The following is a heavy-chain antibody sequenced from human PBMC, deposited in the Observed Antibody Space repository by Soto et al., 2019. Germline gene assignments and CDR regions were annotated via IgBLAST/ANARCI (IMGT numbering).Heavy chain of an antibody. V-gene: IGHV3-15*07. CDR1: DFTFNNAW. D-gene: IGHD6-13*01. J-gene: IGHJ4*02. Sequence: GSLRLSCASSDFTFNNAWMNWVRQPPGRGLEWVGRIKSKTDGGITDYAAPVKGRFTISRDDSKKTVYLQMNSLKTEDTAVYYCTRGGAAGDYWGQGTLVTVSS. CDR3: TRGGAAGDY. CDR2: IKSKTDGGIT.